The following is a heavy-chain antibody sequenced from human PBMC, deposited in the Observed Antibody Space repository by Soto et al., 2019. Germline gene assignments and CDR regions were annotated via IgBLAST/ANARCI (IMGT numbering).Heavy chain of an antibody. J-gene: IGHJ6*02. CDR1: GGSISSGDYY. CDR2: IYYSGST. Sequence: SETLSLTCTVSGGSISSGDYYWSWIRQPPGKGLEWIGYIYYSGSTYYNPSLKSRVTISVDTSKNQFSLKLSSVTAADTAVYYCARAYYGSGSYYNRGSYYYYGMDVWGQGTTVTSP. D-gene: IGHD3-10*01. V-gene: IGHV4-30-4*01. CDR3: ARAYYGSGSYYNRGSYYYYGMDV.